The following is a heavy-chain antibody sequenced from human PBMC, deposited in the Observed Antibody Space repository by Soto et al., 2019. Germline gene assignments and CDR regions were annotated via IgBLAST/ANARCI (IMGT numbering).Heavy chain of an antibody. V-gene: IGHV2-5*02. Sequence: QITLKESGPTLVKPTQTLTLTCTFSGFSLSTSGVGVGWIRQPPGKALERLALIYWDDDKRYSPSLKSRLTITKDTTKNQVVLTMTDMDPVDTATYYCALGYYYDSSGYSLDAFDIWGQGTMVTVSS. CDR3: ALGYYYDSSGYSLDAFDI. J-gene: IGHJ3*02. D-gene: IGHD3-22*01. CDR1: GFSLSTSGVG. CDR2: IYWDDDK.